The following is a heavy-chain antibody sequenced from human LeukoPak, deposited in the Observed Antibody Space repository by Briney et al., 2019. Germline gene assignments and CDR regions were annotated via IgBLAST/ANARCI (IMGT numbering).Heavy chain of an antibody. D-gene: IGHD5-18*01. CDR2: IIPIFSSS. Sequence: ASVKVSCKASGGTFNNYAINWVRQAPGQGLEWMGGIIPIFSSSNYAQKFQGRVTITADESTTTAYMELSSLRSEDTAVYYCARVTHTELSTWFDPWGQGTLVTVSS. J-gene: IGHJ5*02. CDR1: GGTFNNYA. V-gene: IGHV1-69*13. CDR3: ARVTHTELSTWFDP.